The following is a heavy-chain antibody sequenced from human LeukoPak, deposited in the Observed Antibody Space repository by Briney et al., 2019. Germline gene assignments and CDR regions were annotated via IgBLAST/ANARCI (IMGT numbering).Heavy chain of an antibody. CDR1: GGSISSYY. J-gene: IGHJ5*02. CDR3: ARSPVVVVAATRLRRWYDP. CDR2: IYYSGST. Sequence: SETLSLTCTVSGGSISSYYWSWIRQPPGKGLEWIGYIYYSGSTNYNPSLKSRVTISIDTSKNQFSLRLSSVTAADTAVYYCARSPVVVVAATRLRRWYDPWGQGTLVTVSS. D-gene: IGHD2-15*01. V-gene: IGHV4-59*01.